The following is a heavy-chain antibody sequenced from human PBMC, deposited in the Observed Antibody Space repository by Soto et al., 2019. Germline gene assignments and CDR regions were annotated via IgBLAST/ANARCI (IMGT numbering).Heavy chain of an antibody. CDR1: GFSFRNYG. CDR2: INNNGRET. D-gene: IGHD2-21*02. CDR3: ARLPKGSLVTA. J-gene: IGHJ4*02. V-gene: IGHV3-23*01. Sequence: PGGSLRLSCAASGFSFRNYGMTWVRQAPGTGLEWVSSINNNGRETYYADSVKGRFTISRDDSKNTVFLQMNNLRAEDTALYYCARLPKGSLVTAWGQGTRVTVSS.